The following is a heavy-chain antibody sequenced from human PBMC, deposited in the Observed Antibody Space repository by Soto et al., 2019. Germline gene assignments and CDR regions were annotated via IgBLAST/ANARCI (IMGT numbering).Heavy chain of an antibody. J-gene: IGHJ4*02. Sequence: GGSLRLSCAASGFTFTSYAMSWVRQAPGKGLEWVSTLSGSGGTTYYADSVKGRFTISRDNSKNTLYLQMNSLRVEDTAVYYCAKSYSSNWYDYFDYWGQGTLVTVSS. V-gene: IGHV3-23*01. CDR1: GFTFTSYA. CDR2: LSGSGGTT. D-gene: IGHD6-13*01. CDR3: AKSYSSNWYDYFDY.